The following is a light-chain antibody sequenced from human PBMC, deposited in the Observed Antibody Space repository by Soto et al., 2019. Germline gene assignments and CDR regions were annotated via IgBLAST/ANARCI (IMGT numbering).Light chain of an antibody. V-gene: IGKV3-20*01. CDR3: QQYGSSPRT. Sequence: LVVTQSPGTLSLSPGERSTLSCRASQIVSSSYLAWYQQKPGQAPRLLIYGASSRATGIPARFSGSGSGTDFTLTISRLEPEDFAVYYCQQYGSSPRTFGQGTKVEIK. CDR2: GAS. CDR1: QIVSSSY. J-gene: IGKJ1*01.